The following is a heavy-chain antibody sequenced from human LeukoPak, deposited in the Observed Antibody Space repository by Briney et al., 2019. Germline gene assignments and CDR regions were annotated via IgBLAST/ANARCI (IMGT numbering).Heavy chain of an antibody. CDR2: IKEHGSET. CDR1: GFTFGRSW. V-gene: IGHV3-7*01. Sequence: GGSLRLSCAASGFTFGRSWMDWVRQAPGKGLEWVANIKEHGSETYYVDSAKGRFTISRDNAKSSLYLQMDRLRVEDTAIYYCSRSLNNWGQGTLVTVSS. J-gene: IGHJ4*02. CDR3: SRSLNN.